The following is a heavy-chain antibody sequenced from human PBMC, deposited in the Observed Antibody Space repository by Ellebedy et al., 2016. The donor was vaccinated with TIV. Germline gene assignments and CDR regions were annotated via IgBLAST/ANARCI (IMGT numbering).Heavy chain of an antibody. CDR2: IYYTGTT. CDR1: GGSISRTTYY. V-gene: IGHV4-39*01. J-gene: IGHJ3*01. CDR3: AADYDIVAGYYRGDAFDV. Sequence: SETLSLTXTVSGGSISRTTYYWVWIRQPPGKGLEWLGTIYYTGTTYYNPSLNSRVTISIDTSKNQFSLKLNSVTAADTAVYYCAADYDIVAGYYRGDAFDVWGQGTMVTVSS. D-gene: IGHD3-9*01.